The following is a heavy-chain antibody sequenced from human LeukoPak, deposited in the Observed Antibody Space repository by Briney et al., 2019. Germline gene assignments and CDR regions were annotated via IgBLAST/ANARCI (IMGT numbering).Heavy chain of an antibody. CDR1: GGSISSSNW. D-gene: IGHD6-19*01. V-gene: IGHV4-4*02. CDR3: ARVLSSGWYGGYFDY. CDR2: IYHSGST. Sequence: SGTLSLTCAVSGGSISSSNWWSWVRQPPGKGLEWIGEIYHSGSTNHNPSLKSRVTISVDKSKNQFSLKLSSVTAADTAVYYCARVLSSGWYGGYFDYWGQGTLVTVSS. J-gene: IGHJ4*02.